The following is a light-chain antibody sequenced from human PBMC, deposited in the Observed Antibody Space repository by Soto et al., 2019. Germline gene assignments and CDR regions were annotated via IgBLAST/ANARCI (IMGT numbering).Light chain of an antibody. CDR3: GTWDSRLSPVV. CDR1: SSNIGSNY. V-gene: IGLV1-51*01. CDR2: DDN. Sequence: QSVLTQPPSVSAAPGQRVTISCSGSSSNIGSNYVYWYHQLPRTAPKLLIYDDNKRPSGIADRFSGSKSGTSATLGITGLPTGDEADYYCGTWDSRLSPVVFGGGTKLTVL. J-gene: IGLJ3*02.